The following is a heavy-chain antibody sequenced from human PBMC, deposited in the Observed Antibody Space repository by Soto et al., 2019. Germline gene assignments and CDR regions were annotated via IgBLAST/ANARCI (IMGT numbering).Heavy chain of an antibody. J-gene: IGHJ6*02. D-gene: IGHD3-16*01. CDR1: GGSISSGGYS. CDR3: ARAPPGPAPSWGL. Sequence: TSETLSLTCTVSGGSISSGGYSWSWIRQTPGKGLEWIGYIYPTGKTYYNPSLENRATLSIDTSQNQFSLQLTSVTAADTAVYYCARAPPGPAPSWGLWGHGTTVTVSS. CDR2: IYPTGKT. V-gene: IGHV4-30-2*01.